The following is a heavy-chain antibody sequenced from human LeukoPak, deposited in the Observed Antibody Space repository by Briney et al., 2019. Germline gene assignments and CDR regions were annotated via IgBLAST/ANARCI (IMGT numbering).Heavy chain of an antibody. CDR1: GFTFSTYW. Sequence: PGGSLRLSCAASGFTFSTYWMHWVRQAPGKGLEWVSYISSSSTTLYYADSVKGRFTISRDNARNSLYLQMNSLRDEDTAVYYCGSPPLFPQHFHHGGRGTLV. J-gene: IGHJ1*01. V-gene: IGHV3-48*02. CDR3: GSPPLFPQHFHH. CDR2: ISSSSTTL.